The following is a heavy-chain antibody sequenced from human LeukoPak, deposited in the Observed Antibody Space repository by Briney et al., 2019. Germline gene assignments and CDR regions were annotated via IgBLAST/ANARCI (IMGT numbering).Heavy chain of an antibody. V-gene: IGHV3-30*04. CDR3: ARELRATVTNYYYYGMDV. Sequence: GGSLRLSCAASGFTFSSYAMHWVRQAPGKGLEWVAVISYDGSNKYYADSVKGRFTISRDNSKNTLYLQMNSLRAKDTAVYYCARELRATVTNYYYYGMDVWGKGTTVTVSS. J-gene: IGHJ6*04. CDR2: ISYDGSNK. CDR1: GFTFSSYA. D-gene: IGHD4-17*01.